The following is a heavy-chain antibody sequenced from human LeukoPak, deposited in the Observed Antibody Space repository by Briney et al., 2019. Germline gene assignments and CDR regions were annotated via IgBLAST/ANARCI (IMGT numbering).Heavy chain of an antibody. J-gene: IGHJ4*02. Sequence: GGSLRLSCAASGFTFSSYGMHWVRQAPGKGLEWVAFIRYDGSNKYYADSVKGRFTISRDNSKNTLYLQMNSLRAEDTAVYYCAKNYDILTGYYTLQFDYWGQGTLVTVSS. CDR1: GFTFSSYG. D-gene: IGHD3-9*01. V-gene: IGHV3-30*02. CDR3: AKNYDILTGYYTLQFDY. CDR2: IRYDGSNK.